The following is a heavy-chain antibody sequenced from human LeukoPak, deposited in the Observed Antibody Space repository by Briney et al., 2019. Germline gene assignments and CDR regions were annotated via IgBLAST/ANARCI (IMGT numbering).Heavy chain of an antibody. CDR3: VGDTFDY. V-gene: IGHV1-3*01. J-gene: IGHJ4*02. CDR2: INAGSGNT. Sequence: ASVKVSRKASGYTFTSYAMHWVRQAPGQRLEWMGWINAGSGNTKYSQKFQGRVTITRDTSASTAYMELSSLRSEDTAVYYCVGDTFDYWGQGTLVTVSS. CDR1: GYTFTSYA.